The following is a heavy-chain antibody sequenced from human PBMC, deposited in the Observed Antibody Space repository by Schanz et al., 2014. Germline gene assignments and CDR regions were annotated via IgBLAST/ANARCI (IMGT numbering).Heavy chain of an antibody. CDR2: IWYDGNNK. CDR3: ARGGSSGYDFSIYYMDV. V-gene: IGHV3-33*01. D-gene: IGHD5-12*01. Sequence: QVQLAESGGGVVQPGRSLRLSCAASGFAFNNYGMHWVRQAPGKGLERVAIIWYDGNNKKYADSVKGRFTISRDNFKNTLFLQMNSLRAEDTAAYYCARGGSSGYDFSIYYMDVWGQGTMVTVSS. CDR1: GFAFNNYG. J-gene: IGHJ3*01.